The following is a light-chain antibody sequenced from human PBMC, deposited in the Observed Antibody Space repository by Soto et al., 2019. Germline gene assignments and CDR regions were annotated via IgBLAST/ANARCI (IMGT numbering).Light chain of an antibody. CDR2: DAS. Sequence: ELVMMQYPATLSVSPGERATLSCKASQSVSSNLAWYQQKPGQAPRLLIYDASTRATGITARFSGSGSGTEFTLTISSLQVEDSAVYHCHEYNNVWTFGQGTKVDI. J-gene: IGKJ1*01. V-gene: IGKV3-15*01. CDR3: HEYNNVWT. CDR1: QSVSSN.